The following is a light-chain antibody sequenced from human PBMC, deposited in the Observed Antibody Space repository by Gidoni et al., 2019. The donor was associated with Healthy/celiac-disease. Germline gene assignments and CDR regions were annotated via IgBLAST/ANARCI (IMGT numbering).Light chain of an antibody. J-gene: IGKJ2*01. Sequence: IVLTQSPGTLSLSPWERATLSCRASQSVSSSYFDWYQQKPGQAPRLLSDGASSRATGIPDRCSGSGSGTDYNSTISRLEHEDFAVYDCQQYGSSPYKFGQGTKREIK. CDR2: GAS. CDR3: QQYGSSPYK. CDR1: QSVSSSY. V-gene: IGKV3-20*01.